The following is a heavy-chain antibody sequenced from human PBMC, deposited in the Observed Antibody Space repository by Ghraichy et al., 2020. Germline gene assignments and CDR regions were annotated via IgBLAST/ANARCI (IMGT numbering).Heavy chain of an antibody. J-gene: IGHJ6*02. D-gene: IGHD3-10*01. CDR2: ITGDGGST. CDR1: GFTFSKYP. Sequence: GGSLRLSCAASGFTFSKYPMHWVRQAPGKGLEYVSVITGDGGSTYYADSVKGRFTISRDNSKNTLYLQMGSLRAEDMAVYFCARGNSMVRGFVIDYYGLDVWGQGTTVTVSS. V-gene: IGHV3-64*02. CDR3: ARGNSMVRGFVIDYYGLDV.